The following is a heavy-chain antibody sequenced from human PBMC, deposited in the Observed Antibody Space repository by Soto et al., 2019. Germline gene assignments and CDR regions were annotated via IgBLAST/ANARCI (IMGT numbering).Heavy chain of an antibody. V-gene: IGHV3-23*01. D-gene: IGHD3-3*01. Sequence: DVELLESGGGLVQPGGSLRLSCAAAGFNFNTFAMTWVRQAPGKGLEWVSYISGGGSTTYYADSVKGRFAISRDNFKKTLYLQMNNLGAEDTAIYYCAKLDFWSSTPDDHWGQGTLVTVSS. J-gene: IGHJ1*01. CDR1: GFNFNTFA. CDR3: AKLDFWSSTPDDH. CDR2: ISGGGSTT.